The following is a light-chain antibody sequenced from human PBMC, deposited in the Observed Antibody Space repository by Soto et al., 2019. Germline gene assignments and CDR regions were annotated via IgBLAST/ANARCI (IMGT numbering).Light chain of an antibody. J-gene: IGKJ1*01. CDR2: WAS. Sequence: DIVMTQSPDSLAVSPGERATITCKSSQSVFYSSKSKNSVAWYQQKPGQPPKLLIYWASSRETGLPDRFSGSGSGTDFPLTISSLQAEDVEVYYCQQYYNIPWTFGQGTKVEVK. CDR3: QQYYNIPWT. CDR1: QSVFYSSKSKNS. V-gene: IGKV4-1*01.